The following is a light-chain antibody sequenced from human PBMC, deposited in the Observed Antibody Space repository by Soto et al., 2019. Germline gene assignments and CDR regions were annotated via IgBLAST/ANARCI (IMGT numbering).Light chain of an antibody. J-gene: IGKJ2*01. V-gene: IGKV3-11*01. CDR3: QQRSSWPT. Sequence: EIVLTQSPATLSLSPGEIATLSCRASQSVSSNLACYKQKLCQAPRLIIYDAFTRATGITARFSGSGSGKDFTLTSSNLVPEDFAVYYCQQRSSWPTFGQGTKLELK. CDR2: DAF. CDR1: QSVSSN.